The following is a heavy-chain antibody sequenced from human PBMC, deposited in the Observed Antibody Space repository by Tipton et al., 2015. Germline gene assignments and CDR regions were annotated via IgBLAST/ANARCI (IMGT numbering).Heavy chain of an antibody. CDR2: IQYSGST. CDR1: GGSISSGGYY. CDR3: AREAVARYYYGMDV. Sequence: LRLSCTVSGGSISSGGYYWSWIRQPPGKELEWIGYIQYSGSTNYNPSLKSRVTISVDTSKTQFSLKLSSVTAADTAVYYCAREAVARYYYGMDVWGQGTTVTVSS. J-gene: IGHJ6*02. V-gene: IGHV4-61*08. D-gene: IGHD6-19*01.